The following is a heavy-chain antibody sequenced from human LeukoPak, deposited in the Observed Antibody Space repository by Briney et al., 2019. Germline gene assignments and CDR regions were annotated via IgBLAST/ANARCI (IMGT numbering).Heavy chain of an antibody. D-gene: IGHD2-2*01. CDR3: ARGRVVPAALINY. V-gene: IGHV4-30-2*01. CDR2: IYHSGST. J-gene: IGHJ4*02. CDR1: GGSVSSGGYS. Sequence: SQTMSLTCAVSGGSVSSGGYSWSWIRQPPVKGLEWIGYIYHSGSTYYNPSLKSRVTISVDRSKNQFSLRLSSVTAADTAVYYCARGRVVPAALINYWGQGTLVTVSS.